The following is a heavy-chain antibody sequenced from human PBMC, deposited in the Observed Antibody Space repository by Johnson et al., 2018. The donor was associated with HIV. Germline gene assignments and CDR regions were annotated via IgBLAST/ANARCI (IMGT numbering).Heavy chain of an antibody. J-gene: IGHJ3*02. D-gene: IGHD6-13*01. CDR3: ARGGAAAGGAFDI. CDR1: GFTVSSNY. V-gene: IGHV3-66*01. CDR2: IYSGGNT. Sequence: VQLVESGGGLVQPGGSLRLSCAASGFTVSSNYMSWVRQAPGKGLEWVSVIYSGGNTYYADSVKGRFTISRDNSKNTLYLQMNSLRAGDTAVYYCARGGAAAGGAFDIWGQGTMVTVSS.